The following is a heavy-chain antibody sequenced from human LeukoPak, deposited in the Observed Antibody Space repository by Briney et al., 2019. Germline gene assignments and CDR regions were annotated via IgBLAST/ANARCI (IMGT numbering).Heavy chain of an antibody. CDR1: GDSLTIYA. CDR2: INAGNGST. J-gene: IGHJ6*02. V-gene: IGHV1-3*01. Sequence: ASVKVSCKASGDSLTIYAIHWVRQAPGQGLEWMGRINAGNGSTKSSQKFQGRVIITRDTSASTAYMELSSLRSEDTAVYYCATLVVDDYYYYYGMDVWGQGTTVTVSS. D-gene: IGHD2-15*01. CDR3: ATLVVDDYYYYYGMDV.